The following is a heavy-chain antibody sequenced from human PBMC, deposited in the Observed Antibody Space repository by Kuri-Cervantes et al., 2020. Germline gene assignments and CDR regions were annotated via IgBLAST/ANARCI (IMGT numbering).Heavy chain of an antibody. CDR3: AKVMRFLEWIPLDY. CDR2: IGTAGDT. J-gene: IGHJ4*02. CDR1: GFTFSSYD. V-gene: IGHV3-13*01. D-gene: IGHD3-3*01. Sequence: GESLKISCAASGFTFSSYDMHWVRQATGKGLEWVSAIGTAGDTYYPGSVKGRFTISRENAKNSLYLQMNSLRAGDTAVYYCAKVMRFLEWIPLDYWGQGALVTVSS.